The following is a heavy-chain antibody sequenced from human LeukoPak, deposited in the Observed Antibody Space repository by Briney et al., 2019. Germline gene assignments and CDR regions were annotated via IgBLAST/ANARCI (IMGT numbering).Heavy chain of an antibody. Sequence: GRSLRLSCAASGFTCDDFAMHWVRQAPGKGLEWVSGITWNSSNIAYADSVKGRFTISRDNAKNSLHLQMNNLRIEDTALYYCAKDGVGSGWSEIDFWGQGTLVTVAS. V-gene: IGHV3-9*01. J-gene: IGHJ4*02. CDR3: AKDGVGSGWSEIDF. CDR2: ITWNSSNI. CDR1: GFTCDDFA. D-gene: IGHD6-19*01.